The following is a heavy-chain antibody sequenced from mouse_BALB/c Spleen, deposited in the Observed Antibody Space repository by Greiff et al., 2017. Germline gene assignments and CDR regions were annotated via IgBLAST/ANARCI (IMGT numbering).Heavy chain of an antibody. V-gene: IGHV5-9-4*01. CDR1: GFTFSSYA. CDR2: ISSGGSYT. J-gene: IGHJ2*01. CDR3: ARISTMYYFDY. Sequence: EVQVVESGGGLVKPGGSLKLSCAASGFTFSSYAMSWVRQSPEKRLEWVAEISSGGSYTYYPDTVTGRFTISRDNAKNTLYLEMSSLRSEDTAMYYCARISTMYYFDYWGQGTTLTVSS. D-gene: IGHD2-1*01.